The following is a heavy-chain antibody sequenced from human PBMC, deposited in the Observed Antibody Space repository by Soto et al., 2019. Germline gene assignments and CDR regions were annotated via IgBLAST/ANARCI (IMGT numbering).Heavy chain of an antibody. J-gene: IGHJ3*02. CDR1: GGSFSGYY. D-gene: IGHD3-9*01. CDR2: INHSGST. Sequence: SETLSLTCAVYGGSFSGYYWSWIRQPPGKGLEWIGEINHSGSTNYNPSLKSRVTISVDTSKNQFSLKLSSVTAADTAVYYCHLTDDDILTGSGDAFDIWGQGTMVTVSS. V-gene: IGHV4-34*01. CDR3: HLTDDDILTGSGDAFDI.